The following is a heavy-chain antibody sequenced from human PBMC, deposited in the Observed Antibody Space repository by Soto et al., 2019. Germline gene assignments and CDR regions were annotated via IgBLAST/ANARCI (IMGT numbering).Heavy chain of an antibody. D-gene: IGHD1-7*01. J-gene: IGHJ4*02. Sequence: AASLRFSCAPSGFTLSTYWMHWIRQVPGKVLEWLSRINSDASHTYYVDSVKGRFTISRDNAKNTLHLEMNSLRDEDSAVYFCARAGDWNYAQDFWGQGILVTASS. V-gene: IGHV3-74*01. CDR2: INSDASHT. CDR1: GFTLSTYW. CDR3: ARAGDWNYAQDF.